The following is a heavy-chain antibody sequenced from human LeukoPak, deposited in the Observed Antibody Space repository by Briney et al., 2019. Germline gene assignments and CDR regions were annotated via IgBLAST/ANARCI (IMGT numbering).Heavy chain of an antibody. V-gene: IGHV3-23*01. CDR3: ARRQYDILTGYYYFDY. Sequence: PGGSLRLSCAASGFTLSSYAMSWVRQAPGKGLEWVSAISDSGNTYHADSVKGRFTISRDSSKNTLFLQMNRLRPEDAAVYYCARRQYDILTGYYYFDYWGQGTLVTVSS. CDR1: GFTLSSYA. D-gene: IGHD3-9*01. CDR2: ISDSGNT. J-gene: IGHJ4*02.